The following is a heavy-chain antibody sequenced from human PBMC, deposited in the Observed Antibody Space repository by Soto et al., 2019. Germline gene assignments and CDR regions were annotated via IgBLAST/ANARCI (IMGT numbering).Heavy chain of an antibody. CDR1: GFTFSTYA. D-gene: IGHD3-3*01. CDR3: AKRLSGFWNGYHDY. V-gene: IGHV3-23*01. Sequence: VGSLSLSCAASGFTFSTYAMSWVRQAPGKGLEWVSGISDSGGSTYYADYVKGRFTISRDNSKNTLYVQMNSLRAEDTAVYYCAKRLSGFWNGYHDYWGQGTLVTVSS. J-gene: IGHJ4*02. CDR2: ISDSGGST.